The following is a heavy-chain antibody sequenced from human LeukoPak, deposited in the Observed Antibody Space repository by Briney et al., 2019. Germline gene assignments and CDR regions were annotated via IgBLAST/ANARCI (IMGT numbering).Heavy chain of an antibody. CDR2: ISYDGSNK. J-gene: IGHJ3*02. CDR1: GFTFSSYA. V-gene: IGHV3-30-3*01. CDR3: ARDQNSGYDLEAFDI. Sequence: GGSLRLSCAASGFTFSSYAMHWVRQAPGKGLEWVAIISYDGSNKYYADSVKGRFTISRDNPKNTLYLQMNSLRAEDTAVYYCARDQNSGYDLEAFDIWGQGTMVTVSS. D-gene: IGHD5-12*01.